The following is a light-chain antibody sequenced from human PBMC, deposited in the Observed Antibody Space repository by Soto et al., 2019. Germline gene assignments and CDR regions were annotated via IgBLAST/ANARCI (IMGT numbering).Light chain of an antibody. Sequence: QSALTQPPSASGSPGQSLTISCAGTGSDVGAYKYVSWYQQHPGKAPKLIIYDVSKRPSGVPDRFSGSKSGNTASLTISGLQAEDEADYYCCSYAGSFYVFGTGTKVTVL. CDR1: GSDVGAYKY. J-gene: IGLJ1*01. CDR2: DVS. CDR3: CSYAGSFYV. V-gene: IGLV2-8*01.